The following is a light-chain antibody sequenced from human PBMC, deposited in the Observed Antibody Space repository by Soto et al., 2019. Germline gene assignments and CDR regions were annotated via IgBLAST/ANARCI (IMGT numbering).Light chain of an antibody. Sequence: DIQMTQSPSSLSASVGDRVTSTCRASQSISTYLSWFQQKPGKAPKLLIYSASTLQSGVPSRFSGSGSGTDFTLTISRLQPEDFATYHCQQSYSTPWTFGQGTKVDI. CDR2: SAS. J-gene: IGKJ1*01. CDR3: QQSYSTPWT. V-gene: IGKV1-39*01. CDR1: QSISTY.